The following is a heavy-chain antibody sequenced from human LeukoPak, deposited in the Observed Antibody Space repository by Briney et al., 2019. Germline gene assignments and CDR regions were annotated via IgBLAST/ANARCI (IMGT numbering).Heavy chain of an antibody. D-gene: IGHD5-12*01. CDR2: IYYSGST. Sequence: SETLSLTCTVSGGSISSGGYYWSWIRQHPGKGLEWIGYIYYSGSTNYNPSLKSRVTISVDTSKDQFSLKLSSVTAADTAVYYCASSRGWLPFDYWGQGTLVTVSS. V-gene: IGHV4-61*08. J-gene: IGHJ4*02. CDR3: ASSRGWLPFDY. CDR1: GGSISSGGYY.